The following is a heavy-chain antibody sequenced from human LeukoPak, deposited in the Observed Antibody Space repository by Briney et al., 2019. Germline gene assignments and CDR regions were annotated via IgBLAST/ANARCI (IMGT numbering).Heavy chain of an antibody. CDR1: GYTFTSSG. CDR3: ARDVLLWFGELSYIDY. CDR2: ISAYNGNT. D-gene: IGHD3-10*01. J-gene: IGHJ4*02. Sequence: ASVKVSCKASGYTFTSSGISWVRQAPGQGLEWMGWISAYNGNTNYAQKLQGRVTMTTDTSTSTAYMELRSLRSDDTAVYYCARDVLLWFGELSYIDYWGQGTLVTASS. V-gene: IGHV1-18*01.